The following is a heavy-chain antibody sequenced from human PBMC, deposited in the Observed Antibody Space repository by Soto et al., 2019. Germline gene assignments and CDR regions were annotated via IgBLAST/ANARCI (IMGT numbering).Heavy chain of an antibody. CDR3: ARRLTPDY. CDR1: GGSISSYY. Sequence: QVQLQESGPGLVKPSETLSLTCTVSGGSISSYYWSWIRQPPGKGLEWIGYIYYSGSTNYNPSLKSRVTISVDTSKNQFSLKLSSVTAADTAVYYCARRLTPDYWGQGTLVTVYS. J-gene: IGHJ4*02. D-gene: IGHD6-25*01. CDR2: IYYSGST. V-gene: IGHV4-59*01.